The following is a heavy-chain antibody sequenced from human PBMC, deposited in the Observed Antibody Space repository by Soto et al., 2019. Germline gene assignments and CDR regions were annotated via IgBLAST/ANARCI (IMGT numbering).Heavy chain of an antibody. CDR3: TRLYGYGDHDAFDI. J-gene: IGHJ3*02. V-gene: IGHV3-73*02. D-gene: IGHD4-17*01. CDR2: IRSKANSYAT. CDR1: GFTFSGSA. Sequence: EVQLVESGGGLVQPGGSLKLSCAASGFTFSGSAMHWVRQASGKGLEWVGRIRSKANSYATAYAASVKGRFTISRDDSXNTAYLQMNSLKTEDTAVYYCTRLYGYGDHDAFDIWGQGTMVTVSS.